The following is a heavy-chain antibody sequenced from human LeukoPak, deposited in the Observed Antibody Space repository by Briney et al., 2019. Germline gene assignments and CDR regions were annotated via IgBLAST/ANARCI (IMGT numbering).Heavy chain of an antibody. J-gene: IGHJ3*02. CDR2: FDPEDGET. CDR1: GYTFTSYY. D-gene: IGHD2-15*01. CDR3: ATDRPYCSGGSCYFQDAFDI. V-gene: IGHV1-24*01. Sequence: ASVKVSCKASGYTFTSYYMHWVRQAPGKGLEWMGGFDPEDGETIYAQKFQGRVTMTEDTSTDTAYMELSSLRSEDTAVYYCATDRPYCSGGSCYFQDAFDIWGQGTMVTVSS.